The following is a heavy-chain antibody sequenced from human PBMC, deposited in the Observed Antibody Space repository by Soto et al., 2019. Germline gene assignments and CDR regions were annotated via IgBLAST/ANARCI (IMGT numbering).Heavy chain of an antibody. CDR3: ARGRAWYDFWSGYYSRGPEWASQDNWFDP. D-gene: IGHD3-3*01. V-gene: IGHV4-34*01. J-gene: IGHJ5*02. Sequence: QVQLQQWGAGLLKPSETLSLTCAVYGGSFSGYYWSWIRQPPGKGLEWIGEINHSGSTNYNPSLKRRVTISVDTSKNQFSLKLSSVTAADTAVYYCARGRAWYDFWSGYYSRGPEWASQDNWFDPWGQGTLVTVSS. CDR2: INHSGST. CDR1: GGSFSGYY.